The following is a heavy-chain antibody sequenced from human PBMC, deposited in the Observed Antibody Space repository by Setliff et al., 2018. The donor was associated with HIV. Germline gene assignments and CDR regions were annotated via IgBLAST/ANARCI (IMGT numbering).Heavy chain of an antibody. J-gene: IGHJ2*01. CDR3: ARDFATTWGIVVVVAAPDFDL. V-gene: IGHV3-21*01. Sequence: PGGSLRLSCAASGFTFSSYSMNWVRQAPGKGLEWVSSISSSSSYIYYADSVKGRFTISRDNAKNSLYLQMNSLRAEDTAVYYCARDFATTWGIVVVVAAPDFDLWGRGTLVTVSS. D-gene: IGHD2-15*01. CDR1: GFTFSSYS. CDR2: ISSSSSYI.